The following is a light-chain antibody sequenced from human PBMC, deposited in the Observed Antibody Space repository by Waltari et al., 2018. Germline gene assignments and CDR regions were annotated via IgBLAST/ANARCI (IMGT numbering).Light chain of an antibody. V-gene: IGLV2-8*01. J-gene: IGLJ2*01. CDR3: SSYAGSNNVV. CDR1: SRAVGAWHY. Sequence: QSALTQPPSASGPPGQSVTISCTRTSRAVGAWHYVPWYQQHPGNAPKPLISEVDKRPSGVPDRFSGSKSDNTASLTVSGLQPEDEADYYCSSYAGSNNVVFGGGTKLTVL. CDR2: EVD.